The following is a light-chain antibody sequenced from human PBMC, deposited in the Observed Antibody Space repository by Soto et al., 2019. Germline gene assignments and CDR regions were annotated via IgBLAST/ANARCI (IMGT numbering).Light chain of an antibody. CDR2: DVS. V-gene: IGLV2-14*01. Sequence: QSALTQPASVSGSPGQSITISCTGTSSDVGGYNYVYWYQQHTGKAPKLMIYDVSNRPSGVSNRFSGSKSGNTASLTSSGLQDEDEDDYYSSSYTLSSPVVFGGGTKLTVL. J-gene: IGLJ2*01. CDR1: SSDVGGYNY. CDR3: SSYTLSSPVV.